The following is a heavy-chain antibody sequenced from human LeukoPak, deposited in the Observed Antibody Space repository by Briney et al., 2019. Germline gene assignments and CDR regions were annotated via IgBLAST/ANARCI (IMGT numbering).Heavy chain of an antibody. CDR2: IIPIVGIA. D-gene: IGHD1-26*01. J-gene: IGHJ4*02. V-gene: IGHV1-69*04. Sequence: SVNVSCKASGGTFSSYAISWVRQAPGQGLEWMGRIIPIVGIANYAQTFQGRVTITADKSTSTGYMELSSLRSEDTAVYYCARTELGPIVAATAYFDYWGQGTLVTVSS. CDR3: ARTELGPIVAATAYFDY. CDR1: GGTFSSYA.